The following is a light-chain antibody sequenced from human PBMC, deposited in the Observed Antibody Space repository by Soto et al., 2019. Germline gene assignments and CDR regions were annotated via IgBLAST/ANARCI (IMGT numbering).Light chain of an antibody. Sequence: QSVLTQPASVSGSPGQSITISCTGSRNYVGGYTYVSWYQQHPGQAPKLIIYEVSDRPSGVSPRFSGSKSGNTASLTISGLQVEDEADYFCTSYTSTIPYVFGSGTKVTVL. J-gene: IGLJ1*01. CDR2: EVS. V-gene: IGLV2-14*01. CDR3: TSYTSTIPYV. CDR1: RNYVGGYTY.